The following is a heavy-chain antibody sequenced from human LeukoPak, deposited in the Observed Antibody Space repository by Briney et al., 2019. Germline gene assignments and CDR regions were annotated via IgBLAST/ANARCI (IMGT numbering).Heavy chain of an antibody. CDR3: ARGRAAAGTGNAFDI. Sequence: ASVKVSCKASGYTFTSYGISWVRQAPGQGLEWMGWISAYNGNTNYAQKLQGRVTMTTDTSTSTAYMELRSLRSDDTAVYYCARGRAAAGTGNAFDIWGQGTMVTVSS. V-gene: IGHV1-18*01. CDR2: ISAYNGNT. CDR1: GYTFTSYG. D-gene: IGHD6-13*01. J-gene: IGHJ3*02.